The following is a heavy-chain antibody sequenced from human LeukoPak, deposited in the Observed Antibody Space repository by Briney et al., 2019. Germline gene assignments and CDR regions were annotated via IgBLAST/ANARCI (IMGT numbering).Heavy chain of an antibody. CDR2: IYYSGST. Sequence: SETLSLTCTVSGGSISSYYWSWIRQPPGKGLEWIGYIYYSGSTNYNPSLRSRVTISVDTTKNQFSLKLSSVTAADTAVYYCARGIVVVVAGARAFDIWGQGTMVTVSS. D-gene: IGHD2-15*01. V-gene: IGHV4-59*01. J-gene: IGHJ3*02. CDR3: ARGIVVVVAGARAFDI. CDR1: GGSISSYY.